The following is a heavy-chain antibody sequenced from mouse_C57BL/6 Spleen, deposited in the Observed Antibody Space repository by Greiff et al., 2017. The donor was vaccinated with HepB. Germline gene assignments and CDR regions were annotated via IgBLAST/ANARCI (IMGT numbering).Heavy chain of an antibody. J-gene: IGHJ1*03. Sequence: EVNVVESGGGLVQPGGSLKLSCAASGFTFSDYGMAWVRQAPRKGPEWVAFISNLAYSIYYADTVTGRFTISRENAKNTLYLEMSSLRSEDTAMYYCARHGSSPYWYFDVWGTGTTVTVSS. D-gene: IGHD1-1*01. CDR1: GFTFSDYG. V-gene: IGHV5-15*01. CDR2: ISNLAYSI. CDR3: ARHGSSPYWYFDV.